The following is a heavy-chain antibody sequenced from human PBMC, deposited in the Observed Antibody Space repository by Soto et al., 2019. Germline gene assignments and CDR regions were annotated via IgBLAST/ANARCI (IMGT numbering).Heavy chain of an antibody. J-gene: IGHJ6*02. CDR2: IYTGGNT. D-gene: IGHD3-10*01. CDR3: ARDYYYGSGNYYRADYYHYGMDV. V-gene: IGHV3-53*01. CDR1: VFTGTSYY. Sequence: AWGSLRLSCSASVFTGTSYYMSWFRQAPGKGLEWVSLIYTGGNTNYADSVKGRFTISRDNSKNTLYLQMNSLRAEDTAVYYCARDYYYGSGNYYRADYYHYGMDVWGQGTTVTVSS.